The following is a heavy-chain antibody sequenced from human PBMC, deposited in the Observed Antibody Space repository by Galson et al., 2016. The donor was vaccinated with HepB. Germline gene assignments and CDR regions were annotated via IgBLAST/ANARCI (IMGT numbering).Heavy chain of an antibody. CDR2: IRNKDDGGSR. CDR1: GFTFGDYA. V-gene: IGHV3-49*03. CDR3: TRSWGVGATQGLDY. Sequence: SLRLSCAASGFTFGDYAMSWFRQAPGKAPEWVGFIRNKDDGGSREYAASVEGRFSISRDDSKSIAYLQMSGLKTEDTAVYYCTRSWGVGATQGLDYWGQGTLVTVSS. D-gene: IGHD1-26*01. J-gene: IGHJ4*02.